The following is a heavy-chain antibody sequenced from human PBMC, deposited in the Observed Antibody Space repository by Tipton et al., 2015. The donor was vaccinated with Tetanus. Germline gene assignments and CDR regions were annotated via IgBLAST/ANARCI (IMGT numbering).Heavy chain of an antibody. V-gene: IGHV3-23*01. Sequence: SLRLSCAASGFTFSSYGMSWVRQAPGKGLEWVSGVNGSGGRTYYAASVKGRFTISRDNSKNTVYLQMNTLRTEDTALYYCARAYGGRTYQASYFHWGRGTLVTVSS. CDR2: VNGSGGRT. D-gene: IGHD2-15*01. CDR1: GFTFSSYG. J-gene: IGHJ4*02. CDR3: ARAYGGRTYQASYFH.